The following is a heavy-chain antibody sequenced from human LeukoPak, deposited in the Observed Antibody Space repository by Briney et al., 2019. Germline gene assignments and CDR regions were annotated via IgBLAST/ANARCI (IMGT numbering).Heavy chain of an antibody. CDR3: ARSGYSGGSYTPPGRL. V-gene: IGHV1-69*13. D-gene: IGHD5-12*01. CDR1: GVTFSSYA. CDR2: IIPILGTT. Sequence: SVKVSCKASGVTFSSYAINWVRQAPGVGLEWMGGIIPILGTTNYAQKLQGRVTITADESTTTAYMELTSLKPGDTAVYFCARSGYSGGSYTPPGRLWGQGTLVIVSS. J-gene: IGHJ4*02.